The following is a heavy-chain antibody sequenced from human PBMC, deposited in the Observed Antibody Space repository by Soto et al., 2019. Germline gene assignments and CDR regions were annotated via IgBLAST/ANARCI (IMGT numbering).Heavy chain of an antibody. V-gene: IGHV3-30*18. J-gene: IGHJ4*02. Sequence: QVQLVESGGGVVQPGRSLRLSCAASGFTFSSYGMHWVRQAPGKGLGWVAIISYDGSNKYYADSVKGRFTISRDNSKNTLYLQMNSLRAEDTAVYYCAKSALKGQAMGSFDYWGQGTLVTVSS. D-gene: IGHD5-18*01. CDR1: GFTFSSYG. CDR3: AKSALKGQAMGSFDY. CDR2: ISYDGSNK.